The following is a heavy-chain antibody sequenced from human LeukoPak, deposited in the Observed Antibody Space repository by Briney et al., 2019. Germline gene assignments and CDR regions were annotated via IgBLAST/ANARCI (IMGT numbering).Heavy chain of an antibody. CDR3: ARDLDD. CDR1: GFTFSSYA. J-gene: IGHJ4*02. V-gene: IGHV3-30*04. CDR2: ISYDGSNK. Sequence: GGSLRHSCAASGFTFSSYAMHWVRQAPGKGLEWVAVISYDGSNKYYADSVKGRFTISRDNSKNTLYLQMNSLRAEDTAVYYCARDLDDWGQGTLVTVSS.